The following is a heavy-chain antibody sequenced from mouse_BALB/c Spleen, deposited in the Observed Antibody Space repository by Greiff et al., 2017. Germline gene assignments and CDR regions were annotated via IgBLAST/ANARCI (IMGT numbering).Heavy chain of an antibody. Sequence: DVKLQESGPDLVKPSQSLSLTCTVTGYSITSGYSWHWIRQFPGNKLEWMGYIHYSGSTNYNPSLKSRISITRDTSKNQFFLQLNSVTTEDTATYYCARWDYYGSGIYFDYWGQGTTLTVSS. J-gene: IGHJ2*01. CDR1: GYSITSGYS. CDR3: ARWDYYGSGIYFDY. CDR2: IHYSGST. D-gene: IGHD1-1*01. V-gene: IGHV3-1*02.